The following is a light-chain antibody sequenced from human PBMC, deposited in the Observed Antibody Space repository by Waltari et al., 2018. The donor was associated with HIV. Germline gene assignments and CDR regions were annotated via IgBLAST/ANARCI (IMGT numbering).Light chain of an antibody. CDR1: QSVSSN. CDR2: GAS. Sequence: EIVMTQSPATLSVSPGERATLSGRAGQSVSSNLAWYQQKPGQAPRLLIYGASTRATGIPARFSGSGSGTEFTLTISSLQSEDFAVYYCQQYNNWPPPFGGGTKVEIK. V-gene: IGKV3-15*01. J-gene: IGKJ4*01. CDR3: QQYNNWPPP.